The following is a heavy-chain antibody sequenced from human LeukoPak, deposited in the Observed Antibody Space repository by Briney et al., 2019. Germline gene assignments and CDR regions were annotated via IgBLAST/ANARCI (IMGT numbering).Heavy chain of an antibody. CDR2: IYYSGDI. CDR1: GVSISSYY. J-gene: IGHJ6*03. D-gene: IGHD2-15*01. CDR3: ARLYCYDCSGGSCYGSYYYYYMDV. Sequence: PETLSLTCAVSGVSISSYYWSWGRQPPGEGLEWGGYIYYSGDINNKPPLTRRVTPSVDTSKNQFSLKLSCVTAADTGVYYCARLYCYDCSGGSCYGSYYYYYMDVWGKGTTVTVSS. V-gene: IGHV4-59*08.